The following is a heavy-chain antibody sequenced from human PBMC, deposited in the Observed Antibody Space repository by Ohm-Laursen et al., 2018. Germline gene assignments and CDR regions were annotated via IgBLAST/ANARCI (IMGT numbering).Heavy chain of an antibody. J-gene: IGHJ4*02. D-gene: IGHD5-24*01. CDR1: GYTFTGYY. CDR3: AREIRRWLQSNFDY. V-gene: IGHV1-46*01. CDR2: INPSGGST. Sequence: ALVKVSCKASGYTFTGYYMHWVRQAPGQGLQWMGIINPSGGSTSYAQKFQGRVTMTRDTSTSTVYMELSSLRSEDTAVYYCAREIRRWLQSNFDYWGQGTLVTVSS.